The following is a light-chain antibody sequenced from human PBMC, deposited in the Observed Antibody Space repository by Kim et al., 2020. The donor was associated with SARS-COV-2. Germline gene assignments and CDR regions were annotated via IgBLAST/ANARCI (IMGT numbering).Light chain of an antibody. CDR2: DVN. CDR3: SSYATTRSYV. J-gene: IGLJ1*01. V-gene: IGLV2-14*03. Sequence: GQSITFSCTGTSSDVGAYNYVSWYQHYPGKAPKLMIFDVNNRPSGLSNRFSGSKSGNTASLTISGLQAEDEADYYCSSYATTRSYVFGTGTKVTVL. CDR1: SSDVGAYNY.